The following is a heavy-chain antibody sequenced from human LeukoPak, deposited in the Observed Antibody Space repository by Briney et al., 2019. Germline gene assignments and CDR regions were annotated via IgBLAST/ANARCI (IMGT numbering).Heavy chain of an antibody. V-gene: IGHV4-34*01. CDR2: INHSGST. D-gene: IGHD7-27*01. CDR1: GGSFSGYY. CDR3: ASRKLGNDY. J-gene: IGHJ4*02. Sequence: SETLSLTCAVYGGSFSGYYWSWIRQPPGKGLEWIGEINHSGSTNYNPSLKSRVTISINTSKNQFSLKLISVTAADTAVYYCASRKLGNDYWGQGTLVTVSS.